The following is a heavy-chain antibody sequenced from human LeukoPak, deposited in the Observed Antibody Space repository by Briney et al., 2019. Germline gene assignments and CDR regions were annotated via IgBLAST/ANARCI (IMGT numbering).Heavy chain of an antibody. CDR3: ARGAARCGGDCSLD. Sequence: GGSLRLSCAASGFTFSSYAMSWVRQAPGKGLEWVSAISGSGGSTYYADSVKGRFTISRDNAKNTLYLQMNSLRAEDTAVYYCARGAARCGGDCSLDWGQGTLVTVSS. V-gene: IGHV3-23*01. CDR1: GFTFSSYA. J-gene: IGHJ4*02. D-gene: IGHD2-21*02. CDR2: ISGSGGST.